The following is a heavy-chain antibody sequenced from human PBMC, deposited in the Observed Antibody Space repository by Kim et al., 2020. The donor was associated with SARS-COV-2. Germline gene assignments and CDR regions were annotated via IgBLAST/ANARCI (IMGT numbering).Heavy chain of an antibody. Sequence: GGSLRLSCAASGFTFSSYGMHWVRQAPGKGLEWVAVISYDGSNKYYADSVKGRFTISRDNSKNTLYLQMNSLRAEDTAVYYCARDGLVRSLYFDYWGQVTLVTVSS. V-gene: IGHV3-33*05. CDR3: ARDGLVRSLYFDY. D-gene: IGHD3-16*01. CDR2: ISYDGSNK. CDR1: GFTFSSYG. J-gene: IGHJ4*02.